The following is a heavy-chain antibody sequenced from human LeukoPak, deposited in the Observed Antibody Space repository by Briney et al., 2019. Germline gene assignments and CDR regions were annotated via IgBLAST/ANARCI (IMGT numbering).Heavy chain of an antibody. J-gene: IGHJ4*02. CDR2: ISGSGGNT. CDR1: GFTFNNYA. Sequence: GGSLRLSCAASGFTFNNYAMSWVRQAPGKGLEWVSSISGSGGNTYYADSVKGRFTISRDNSKNTLYLQMNSLRAADTAVYYCAKDRGITRAGTVDYFDYRGQGTLVTVSS. D-gene: IGHD6-19*01. V-gene: IGHV3-23*01. CDR3: AKDRGITRAGTVDYFDY.